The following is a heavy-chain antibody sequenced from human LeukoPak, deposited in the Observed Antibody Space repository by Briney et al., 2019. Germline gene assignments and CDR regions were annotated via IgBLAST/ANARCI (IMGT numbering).Heavy chain of an antibody. Sequence: GGSLRLSCAASGFTFDDYAMHWVRQAPGKGLEWVSLMSADGDFTYYAESLKGRFTISRDNSENSLYLQMDSLRTEDTALYYCAKDGGNWNDFFDSWGQGTPVTVSS. D-gene: IGHD1-1*01. CDR2: MSADGDFT. J-gene: IGHJ4*02. CDR3: AKDGGNWNDFFDS. CDR1: GFTFDDYA. V-gene: IGHV3-43*02.